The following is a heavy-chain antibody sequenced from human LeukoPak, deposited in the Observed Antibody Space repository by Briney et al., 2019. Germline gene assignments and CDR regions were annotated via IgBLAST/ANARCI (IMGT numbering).Heavy chain of an antibody. Sequence: IPSETLSLTCAVSGDSISSNNWWTWVRQPPGKGLEWVGEIHHSGTINYNPSLKSQVTISVDKSKNQFSLRLTSVTAADTAVYYCVRYIAATIHIYYFDFWGQGTLVTVSS. CDR2: IHHSGTI. J-gene: IGHJ4*02. CDR1: GDSISSNNW. CDR3: VRYIAATIHIYYFDF. D-gene: IGHD5-12*01. V-gene: IGHV4-4*02.